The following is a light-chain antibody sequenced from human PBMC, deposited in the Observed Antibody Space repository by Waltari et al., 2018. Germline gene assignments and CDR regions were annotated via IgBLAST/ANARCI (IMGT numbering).Light chain of an antibody. V-gene: IGLV3-1*01. CDR2: QDS. CDR1: HLGDKY. Sequence: SYELTQPPSVAVSPGQTASITRSGDHLGDKYACWYQQKPGQSPVLVIYQDSKRPSGIPERFSGSNSGNTATLTISGTQAMDEADYYCQAWDSSTVVFGGGTKLTVL. J-gene: IGLJ2*01. CDR3: QAWDSSTVV.